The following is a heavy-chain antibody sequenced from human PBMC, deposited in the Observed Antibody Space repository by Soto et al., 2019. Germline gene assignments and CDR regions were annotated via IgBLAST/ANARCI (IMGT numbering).Heavy chain of an antibody. D-gene: IGHD5-12*01. J-gene: IGHJ3*02. CDR1: GYTFTGYY. Sequence: ASVKVSCKASGYTFTGYYMHWVRQAPGQGLEWMGWINPNSGGTNYAQKFQGWVTMTRDTSISTAYMELSRLRSDDTAVYYCARGLSGYDQSAFDIWGQGTMVTVSS. CDR2: INPNSGGT. CDR3: ARGLSGYDQSAFDI. V-gene: IGHV1-2*04.